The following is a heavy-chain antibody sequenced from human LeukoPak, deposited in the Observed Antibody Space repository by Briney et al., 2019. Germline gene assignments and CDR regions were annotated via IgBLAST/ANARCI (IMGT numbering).Heavy chain of an antibody. CDR1: GGFITNYY. CDR3: AGHGYDDDDLSLT. Sequence: SETLSLTGTVSGGFITNYYWDWIRQPPGRGLEWVGYIHSTGATSYNPSLKSRVTMSIDTSKKQFSLKVTSVTAADTAVYYCAGHGYDDDDLSLTWGQGTLVTVSS. D-gene: IGHD3-16*01. CDR2: IHSTGAT. V-gene: IGHV4-59*08. J-gene: IGHJ5*02.